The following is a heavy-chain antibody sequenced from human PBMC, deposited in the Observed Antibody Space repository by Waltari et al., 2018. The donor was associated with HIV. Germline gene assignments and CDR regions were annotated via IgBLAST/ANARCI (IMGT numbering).Heavy chain of an antibody. V-gene: IGHV4-34*01. CDR2: INHSGST. Sequence: QVQLQQWGAGLLKPSETLSLTCAVYGGSFSGYYWSWIRQPPGKGLEWIGEINHSGSTNYNPSLKSRVTISVDTSRNQFSLKLSSVTAADTAVYYCARHTVAGTVDYWGQGTLVTVSS. D-gene: IGHD6-19*01. CDR3: ARHTVAGTVDY. CDR1: GGSFSGYY. J-gene: IGHJ4*02.